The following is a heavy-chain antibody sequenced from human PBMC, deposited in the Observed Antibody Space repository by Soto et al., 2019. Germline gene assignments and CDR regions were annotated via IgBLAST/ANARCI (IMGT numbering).Heavy chain of an antibody. CDR3: ARIPVDTYMIYWSDP. Sequence: SETLSLTCSVSGDSVSSGDYYWSWIRQPPGKGLGWIGHVYFSGSTNYIPSLKSRLTMSVDTAKNQFSLKLNSVTAADTAVYYCARIPVDTYMIYWSDPWGQGTQVTVSS. V-gene: IGHV4-61*08. CDR2: VYFSGST. CDR1: GDSVSSGDYY. J-gene: IGHJ5*02. D-gene: IGHD3-16*01.